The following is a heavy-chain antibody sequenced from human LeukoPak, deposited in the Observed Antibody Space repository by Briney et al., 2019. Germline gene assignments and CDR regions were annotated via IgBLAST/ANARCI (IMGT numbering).Heavy chain of an antibody. Sequence: GGSLRLSCAASGFTFSSYGIHWVRQAPGKGLEWVAVISYDGSNKYFADSVEGRFTISRDNSKNTLYLQMSSLRAEDTAVYYCAKDLQTGDDVSLYYYYYGMDVWGKGTTVTVSS. CDR3: AKDLQTGDDVSLYYYYYGMDV. CDR1: GFTFSSYG. D-gene: IGHD7-27*01. V-gene: IGHV3-30*18. J-gene: IGHJ6*04. CDR2: ISYDGSNK.